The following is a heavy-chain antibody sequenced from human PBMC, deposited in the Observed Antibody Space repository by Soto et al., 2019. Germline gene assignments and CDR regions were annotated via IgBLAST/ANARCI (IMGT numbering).Heavy chain of an antibody. CDR3: ARGYRQSGYSSSWVFDY. Sequence: QVQLRESGPGLVKPSQTLSLTCTVSGGSINSGGYYWNWIRQHPGKGLEWIGYMYYSGSNYYNPCLGSRVIKSADTSDNHFSLKLSSVTAADTAVYFWARGYRQSGYSSSWVFDYWGQGTLVNVSS. J-gene: IGHJ4*02. D-gene: IGHD6-13*01. CDR2: MYYSGSN. CDR1: GGSINSGGYY. V-gene: IGHV4-31*03.